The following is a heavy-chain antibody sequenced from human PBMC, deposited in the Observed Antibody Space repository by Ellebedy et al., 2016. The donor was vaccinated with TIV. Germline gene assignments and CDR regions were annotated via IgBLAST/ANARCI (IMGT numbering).Heavy chain of an antibody. V-gene: IGHV3-23*01. CDR2: ISGGGETT. CDR3: AKGRNLIRSSSLDY. CDR1: GFTFSSYA. J-gene: IGHJ4*02. Sequence: PGGSLRLSCAASGFTFSSYAMNWIRQAPGKGLEWVSVISGGGETTSYADSVKGRFTISRDNSKNMLFLQMNSLRAEDTALYYCAKGRNLIRSSSLDYWGQGTLVTVSS. D-gene: IGHD2/OR15-2a*01.